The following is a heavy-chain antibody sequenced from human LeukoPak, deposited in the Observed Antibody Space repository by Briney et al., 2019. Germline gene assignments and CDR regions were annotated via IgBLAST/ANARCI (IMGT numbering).Heavy chain of an antibody. Sequence: TSETLSLTCTVSGGSISSSYWSWIRQPPGKGLEWIGYIYYSGSTYYNPSLKSRVTISVDTSKNQFSLKLSSVTAADTAVYYCARVLSGYSYGPVDYWGQGTLVTVSS. V-gene: IGHV4-59*08. CDR2: IYYSGST. CDR1: GGSISSSY. CDR3: ARVLSGYSYGPVDY. D-gene: IGHD5-18*01. J-gene: IGHJ4*02.